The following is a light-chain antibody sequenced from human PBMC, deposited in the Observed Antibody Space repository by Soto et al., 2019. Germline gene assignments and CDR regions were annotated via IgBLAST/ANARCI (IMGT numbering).Light chain of an antibody. J-gene: IGLJ3*02. CDR2: GNN. CDR3: QSYDSSLRGWV. CDR1: SSNIGAGSD. V-gene: IGLV1-40*01. Sequence: QSVLTQPPSVSGAPGQRVTISCTGSSSNIGAGSDVDWFQQLPGTAPKLLIYGNNNRPSGVPDRFSGSKSGTSASLVITGLQAEDETDYYCQSYDSSLRGWVFGGGTKLTV.